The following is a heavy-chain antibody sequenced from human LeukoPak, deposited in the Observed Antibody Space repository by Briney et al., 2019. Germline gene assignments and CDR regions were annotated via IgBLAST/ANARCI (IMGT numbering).Heavy chain of an antibody. V-gene: IGHV5-51*01. CDR3: ARREVSGDYRAFDI. CDR1: GYTFSNFW. CDR2: IFPGDSDT. J-gene: IGHJ3*02. D-gene: IGHD4-17*01. Sequence: GESLKISCEGSGYTFSNFWIGWVRQVPGKGPEWMGIIFPGDSDTRYSPAFQGQVTISADKSISTAYLQWSSLKASDTAMYYCARREVSGDYRAFDIWGQGTMVTVSS.